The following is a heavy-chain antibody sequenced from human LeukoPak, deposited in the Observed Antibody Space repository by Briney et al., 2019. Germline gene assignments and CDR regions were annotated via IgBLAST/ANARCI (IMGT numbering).Heavy chain of an antibody. CDR2: IYHSGST. J-gene: IGHJ5*02. CDR3: ARGAVNGGSYVDHWFDP. Sequence: SSETLSLTCTVSGDSISSSSYYWGWIRQPPGKGLEWIGSIYHSGSTYYNPSLKSRVTISVDTSKSHFSLKLSSVTAADTAVYYCARGAVNGGSYVDHWFDPWGQGILVTVSS. D-gene: IGHD1-26*01. CDR1: GDSISSSSYY. V-gene: IGHV4-39*02.